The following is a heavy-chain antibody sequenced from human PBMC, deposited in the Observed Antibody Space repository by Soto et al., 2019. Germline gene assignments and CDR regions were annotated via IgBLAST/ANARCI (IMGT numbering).Heavy chain of an antibody. J-gene: IGHJ6*02. D-gene: IGHD4-17*01. Sequence: QPGGSLRLSCAASGFTFSSYSMNWVRQAPGKGLEWVSYISSSSSTIYYADSVKGRFTISRDNAKNSLYLQMNSLRDEDTAVYYCAREDYGDYYYYGMDVWGQGTTVTVSS. CDR3: AREDYGDYYYYGMDV. CDR2: ISSSSSTI. V-gene: IGHV3-48*02. CDR1: GFTFSSYS.